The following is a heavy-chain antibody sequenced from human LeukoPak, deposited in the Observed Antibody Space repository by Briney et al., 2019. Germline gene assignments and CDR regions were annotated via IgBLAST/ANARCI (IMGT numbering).Heavy chain of an antibody. V-gene: IGHV4-34*01. D-gene: IGHD1-14*01. J-gene: IGHJ3*02. CDR2: VNHSGST. CDR1: GGXFSDYY. CDR3: ARYRISAFDI. Sequence: SETLSLTCAVHGGXFSDYYWSWIRQPPGKGLEWIGEVNHSGSTNYNPSLASRVTISLDTSKNQFSLKLSSVTAADTAVYYCARYRISAFDIWGQGTLVTVSS.